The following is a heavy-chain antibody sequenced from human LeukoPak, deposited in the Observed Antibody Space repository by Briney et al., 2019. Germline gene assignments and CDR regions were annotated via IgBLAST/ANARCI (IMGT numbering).Heavy chain of an antibody. CDR2: IYHSGST. CDR3: ARLSFGIAVAGPDY. J-gene: IGHJ4*02. Sequence: SETLPLTCAVSGYSISSGYFWGWIRQPPGKGLEWIGNIYHSGSTYYNPSLKSRVTISIYTSKNQFSLKLSSVTAADTAVYYCARLSFGIAVAGPDYWGQGTLVTVSS. V-gene: IGHV4-38-2*01. CDR1: GYSISSGYF. D-gene: IGHD6-19*01.